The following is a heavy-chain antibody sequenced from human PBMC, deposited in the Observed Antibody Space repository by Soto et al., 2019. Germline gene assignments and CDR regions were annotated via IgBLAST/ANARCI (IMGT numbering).Heavy chain of an antibody. CDR1: GGSMRNYV. Sequence: PSETLSLTCTVSGGSMRNYVWTWIRQPPGKGLGWIGYIHYSGTTSFFPSYNPSLRSRVTISEDTSKNQFSLKLLSVTTADTAVYFCAAGEASSRNLAPYYLDFWGQGTLVTVSS. J-gene: IGHJ4*02. V-gene: IGHV4-59*01. D-gene: IGHD6-13*01. CDR3: AAGEASSRNLAPYYLDF. CDR2: IHYSGTT.